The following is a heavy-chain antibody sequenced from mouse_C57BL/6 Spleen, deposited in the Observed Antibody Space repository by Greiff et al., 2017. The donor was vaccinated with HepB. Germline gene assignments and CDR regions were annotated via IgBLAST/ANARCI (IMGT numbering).Heavy chain of an antibody. Sequence: EVKLVESGEGLVKPGGSLKLSCAASGFTFSSYAMSWVRQTPEKRLEWVAYISSGGDYIYYADTVKGRFTISRDNARNTLYLQMSSLKSEDTAMYYCTRDREGTTVTDYFDYWGQGTTLTVSS. CDR1: GFTFSSYA. CDR3: TRDREGTTVTDYFDY. D-gene: IGHD2-13*01. V-gene: IGHV5-9-1*02. CDR2: ISSGGDYI. J-gene: IGHJ2*01.